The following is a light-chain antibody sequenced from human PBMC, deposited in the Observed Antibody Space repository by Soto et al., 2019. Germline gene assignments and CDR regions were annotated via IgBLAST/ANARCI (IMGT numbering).Light chain of an antibody. CDR2: DAS. J-gene: IGKJ1*01. V-gene: IGKV3-11*01. CDR1: QSVSIY. Sequence: EIVLTQSPATLSLFPGERATLSCRASQSVSIYLAWYQQKPGQAPRLLIYDASNRATGIPARFSGSGSGTDFTLTISSLEPEDFAVYYCQQYGRSPTTFGQGTKVEIK. CDR3: QQYGRSPTT.